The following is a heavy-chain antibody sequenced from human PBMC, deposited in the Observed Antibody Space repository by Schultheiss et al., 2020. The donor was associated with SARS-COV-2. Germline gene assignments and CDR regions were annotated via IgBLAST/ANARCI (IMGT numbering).Heavy chain of an antibody. CDR3: AKGRFLEWLFTLYGMDV. Sequence: GGSLRLSCAASGFTFSSYGMHWVRQAPGKGLDWVAIISYDGDNKYYADSVKGRFTISRDNSKNTVCLQMNSLRAEETAVYYCAKGRFLEWLFTLYGMDVWGQGTTVTVSS. V-gene: IGHV3-30*18. CDR2: ISYDGDNK. CDR1: GFTFSSYG. D-gene: IGHD3-3*01. J-gene: IGHJ6*02.